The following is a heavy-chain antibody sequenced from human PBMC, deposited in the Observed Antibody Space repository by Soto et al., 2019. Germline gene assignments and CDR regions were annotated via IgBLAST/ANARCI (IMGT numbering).Heavy chain of an antibody. V-gene: IGHV3-23*01. J-gene: IGHJ5*02. Sequence: GGSLRLSCAASGFTFRIYAMSWVRQVPGKGLEWVSTISDSADSAYYADSVKGRFTISRDNSKNTLYLQMNSLRAEDTAVYYCTRDASRDSSARGWFDPWGPGTLVTVSS. D-gene: IGHD6-13*01. CDR3: TRDASRDSSARGWFDP. CDR2: ISDSADSA. CDR1: GFTFRIYA.